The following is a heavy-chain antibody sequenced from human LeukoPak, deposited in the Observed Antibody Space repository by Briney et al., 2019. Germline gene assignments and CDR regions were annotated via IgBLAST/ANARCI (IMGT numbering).Heavy chain of an antibody. D-gene: IGHD3-10*01. CDR2: LTGSSRST. Sequence: GGSLRLSCAASGFSLSRYAMNWVRQAPGKGLGWVSVLTGSSRSTADADSGRCPITIARDKPKNTLHLQRRSLRVDDTAVYYCASRRPGVGNAFDIWGQGTVVTVSS. J-gene: IGHJ3*02. CDR1: GFSLSRYA. V-gene: IGHV3-23*01. CDR3: ASRRPGVGNAFDI.